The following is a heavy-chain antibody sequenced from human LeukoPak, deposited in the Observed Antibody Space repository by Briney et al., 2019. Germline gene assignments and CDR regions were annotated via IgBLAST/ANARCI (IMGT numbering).Heavy chain of an antibody. D-gene: IGHD1-26*01. V-gene: IGHV3-7*03. Sequence: GGPLRLSCVASGFTFGKYWMSWVRQAPGKGLEWVANIKLDGSEKNYVDSVKGRFTISRDNSKNTLYLQVNSLRAEDTAVYYCARGRGVGATYYFDYWGQGTLVTVSS. J-gene: IGHJ4*02. CDR1: GFTFGKYW. CDR3: ARGRGVGATYYFDY. CDR2: IKLDGSEK.